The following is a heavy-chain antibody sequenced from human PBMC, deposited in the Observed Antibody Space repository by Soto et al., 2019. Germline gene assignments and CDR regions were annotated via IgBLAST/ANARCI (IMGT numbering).Heavy chain of an antibody. D-gene: IGHD3-9*01. V-gene: IGHV3-23*01. CDR2: ISGSGGST. CDR1: GFTFSNYA. J-gene: IGHJ4*02. CDR3: AKAALYDILTGYYVDY. Sequence: GGSLRLSCAASGFTFSNYAMTWVRQAPGKGLEWVSGISGSGGSTDYPDSVKGRFTISRDNSKNTLYLQMNRLRAEDTAVYYCAKAALYDILTGYYVDYWGQGTLVTVSS.